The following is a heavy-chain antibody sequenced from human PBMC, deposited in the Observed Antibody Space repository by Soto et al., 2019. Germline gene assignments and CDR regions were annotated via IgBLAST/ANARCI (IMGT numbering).Heavy chain of an antibody. CDR3: ARSSGSSGYLRPDGMDV. J-gene: IGHJ6*02. CDR2: IDPSDSYT. V-gene: IGHV5-10-1*01. D-gene: IGHD3-22*01. CDR1: GYSFTSYW. Sequence: PGESLKISCKGSGYSFTSYWISWVRQMPGKGLEWMGRIDPSDSYTNYSPSFQGHVTISADKSISTAYLQWSSLKASDTAMYYCARSSGSSGYLRPDGMDVWGQGTTVTVSS.